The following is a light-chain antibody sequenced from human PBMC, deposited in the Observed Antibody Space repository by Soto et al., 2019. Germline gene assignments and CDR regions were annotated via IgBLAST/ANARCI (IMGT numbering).Light chain of an antibody. CDR2: DAS. J-gene: IGKJ1*01. CDR3: QQYNGT. Sequence: IVLTQSPATLSFSPGERATLSCRASQSVSSYLAWYQQKPGQAPRLLIYDASNRATGIPARFSGSGSGTDFTLTISSLQSEDFAVYYCQQYNGTFGQGTKADIK. CDR1: QSVSSY. V-gene: IGKV3-11*01.